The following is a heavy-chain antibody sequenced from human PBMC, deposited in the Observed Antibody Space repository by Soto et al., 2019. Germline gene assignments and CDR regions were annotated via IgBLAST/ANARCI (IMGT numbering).Heavy chain of an antibody. J-gene: IGHJ4*02. D-gene: IGHD6-19*01. Sequence: QITLKESGPTLVKPTQTLTLTCTFSGFSLSSTRMAVGWIRQPPGKALEWLALIYWDDDKRYSPFLKSRLTIXXXTXXNQVVLTMSNMDPVDTARYYCAHIVVAGLGYCFDYWGQGTLVTVSS. V-gene: IGHV2-5*02. CDR3: AHIVVAGLGYCFDY. CDR2: IYWDDDK. CDR1: GFSLSSTRMA.